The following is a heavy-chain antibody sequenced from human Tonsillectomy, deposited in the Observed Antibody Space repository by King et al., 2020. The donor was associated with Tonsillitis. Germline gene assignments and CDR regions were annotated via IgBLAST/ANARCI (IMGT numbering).Heavy chain of an antibody. Sequence: VQLVESGGGLVQPGRSLRLSCAASGFTFDDYAMHWVRQAPGKGLEWVSGISWNSGSIGYADPVKGRFTISRDNAKNSLYLKMNSLRAEDTALYYCAKEKGLAAPLGMDVWGQGTTVTVSS. V-gene: IGHV3-9*01. D-gene: IGHD6-13*01. J-gene: IGHJ6*02. CDR3: AKEKGLAAPLGMDV. CDR1: GFTFDDYA. CDR2: ISWNSGSI.